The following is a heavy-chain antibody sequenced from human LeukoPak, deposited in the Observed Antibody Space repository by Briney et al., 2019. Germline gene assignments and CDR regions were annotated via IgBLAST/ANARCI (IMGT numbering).Heavy chain of an antibody. Sequence: ASVKVSCKASGYTFTGYYMHWVRQAPGQGLEWVGWINPNSGGTNYAQKFQGRVTMTRDTSISTAYMELSRLRSDDTAVYYCAREPTVDTAIVTSFDIWGQGTMVTVSS. CDR3: AREPTVDTAIVTSFDI. J-gene: IGHJ3*02. D-gene: IGHD5-18*01. CDR1: GYTFTGYY. CDR2: INPNSGGT. V-gene: IGHV1-2*02.